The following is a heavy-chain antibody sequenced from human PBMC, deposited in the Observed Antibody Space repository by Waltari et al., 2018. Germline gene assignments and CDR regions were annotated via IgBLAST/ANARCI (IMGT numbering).Heavy chain of an antibody. Sequence: EVQLVESGGGLVQPGGSLRLSCAASGFTFSRSWMSWVRQAPGKGLGWVANINEDASVKYCVDSVKGRFTISRDNAKNSLYLQMNSLRVEDTAVYFCAHDYGDSGRTYWGQGTLVTVSS. V-gene: IGHV3-7*01. CDR3: AHDYGDSGRTY. J-gene: IGHJ4*02. D-gene: IGHD4-17*01. CDR2: INEDASVK. CDR1: GFTFSRSW.